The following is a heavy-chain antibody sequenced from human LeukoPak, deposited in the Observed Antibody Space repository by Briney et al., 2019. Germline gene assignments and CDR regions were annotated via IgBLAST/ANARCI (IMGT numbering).Heavy chain of an antibody. Sequence: SQTLSLTCTVSGGSISNDHWSWIRQPPGKGLEWIGNIYYSGSTKYNPSPKSRVTISVDRSKNQFSLKLTSVSAADTAVYYCAAYESSGYVNDAFDIWGQGTMVTVSS. V-gene: IGHV4-59*01. D-gene: IGHD3-22*01. CDR2: IYYSGST. CDR1: GGSISNDH. J-gene: IGHJ3*02. CDR3: AAYESSGYVNDAFDI.